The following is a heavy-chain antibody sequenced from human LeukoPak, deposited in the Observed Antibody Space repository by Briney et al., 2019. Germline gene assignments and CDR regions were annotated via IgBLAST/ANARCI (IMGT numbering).Heavy chain of an antibody. J-gene: IGHJ5*02. CDR3: AREGGLIVMAQGRNWLDP. CDR2: INANNGGT. D-gene: IGHD3-16*02. V-gene: IGHV1-2*07. CDR1: GYTFTGYY. Sequence: ASVKVSCKASGYTFTGYYMHWVRQAPGQGLEWMGWINANNGGTNYAHKFRGRVTLTRDTSISVAYMELTGLESDDTAVYYCAREGGLIVMAQGRNWLDPWGQGTLVTVSS.